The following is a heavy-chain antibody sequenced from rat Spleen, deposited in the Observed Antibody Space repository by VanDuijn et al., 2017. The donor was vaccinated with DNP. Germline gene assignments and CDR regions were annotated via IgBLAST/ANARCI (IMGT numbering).Heavy chain of an antibody. CDR1: GFTFSDYN. CDR2: IIYDGSKT. CDR3: ATQIYNIYLYFDF. D-gene: IGHD1-10*01. J-gene: IGHJ1*01. Sequence: EVQLVESGGGLVQPGRSLKLYCAASGFTFSDYNMAWVRQAPKKGLGWVATIIYDGSKTYYRDSVKGRLTIFSDNAQSTLYLQMDSLMSEDTATYCCATQIYNIYLYFDFWGPGTMVTVSS. V-gene: IGHV5S10*01.